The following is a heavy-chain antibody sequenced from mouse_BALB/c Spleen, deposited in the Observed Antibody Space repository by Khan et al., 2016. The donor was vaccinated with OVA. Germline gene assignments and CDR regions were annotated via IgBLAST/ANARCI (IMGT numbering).Heavy chain of an antibody. V-gene: IGHV3-6*02. Sequence: EVQLRESGPGLVKPSQSLSLTCSVTGYSITSGYYWNWIRQFPRNKLEWMGYISFDGNNNYNPSLKNRISITRDTSKNQFFLKLNSVTTEDTATYYCARGWLVKVDYWGQGTTLTVSS. CDR1: GYSITSGYY. D-gene: IGHD2-3*01. CDR2: ISFDGNN. CDR3: ARGWLVKVDY. J-gene: IGHJ2*01.